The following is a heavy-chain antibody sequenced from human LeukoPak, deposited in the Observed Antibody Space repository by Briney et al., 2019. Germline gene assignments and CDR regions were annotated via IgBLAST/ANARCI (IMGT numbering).Heavy chain of an antibody. Sequence: PGGSLRLSCAASGFTFSSYSMNWVRQAPGKGLEWVSYISSSSSTIYYADSVKGRFTISRDNAKNSLYLQMNSLRVDDTAVYYCARDSGWYTHDYWGQGTLVTVSS. CDR3: ARDSGWYTHDY. J-gene: IGHJ4*02. CDR1: GFTFSSYS. D-gene: IGHD6-19*01. V-gene: IGHV3-48*01. CDR2: ISSSSSTI.